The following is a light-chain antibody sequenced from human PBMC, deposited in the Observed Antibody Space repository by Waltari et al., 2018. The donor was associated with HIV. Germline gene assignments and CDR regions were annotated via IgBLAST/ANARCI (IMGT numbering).Light chain of an antibody. J-gene: IGLJ2*01. V-gene: IGLV1-47*01. CDR1: ASNIGSNY. CDR3: AAWDDNLSAVV. CDR2: RDN. Sequence: QSVLTQPPSASGTPGQRVTISCSGSASNIGSNYVCWFQQLPGTAPKLLIDRDNRRPSGIPDRFSGSRSGTSASLAISGLRAEDEADYYCAAWDDNLSAVVFGGRTKLTVL.